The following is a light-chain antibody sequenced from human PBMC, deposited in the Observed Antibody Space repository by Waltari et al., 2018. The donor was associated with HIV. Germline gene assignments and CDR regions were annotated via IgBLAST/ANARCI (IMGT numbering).Light chain of an antibody. CDR1: QSITQNY. CDR2: GAT. Sequence: EIVLTQSPGTLSLSPGERATLSCRASQSITQNYLAWYQQKPGQAPRLVIYGATKRATGIPDRFSGSGSGTEFILTISRLEPEDFAVYHCQHYVASPYSFGQGTELEIK. CDR3: QHYVASPYS. J-gene: IGKJ2*03. V-gene: IGKV3-20*01.